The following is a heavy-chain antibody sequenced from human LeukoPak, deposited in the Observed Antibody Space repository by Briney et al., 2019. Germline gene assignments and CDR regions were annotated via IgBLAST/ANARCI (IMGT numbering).Heavy chain of an antibody. Sequence: ASVKVSCKASGYTFTGYYMHWVRQAPGQGLEWMGWMNPNSGNAGYAQKFQGRVTITRNTSISTAYMELSSLRSEDTAVYYCARGYCSSTSCYTGDYWGQGTLVTVSS. D-gene: IGHD2-2*02. V-gene: IGHV1-8*03. CDR1: GYTFTGYY. CDR2: MNPNSGNA. CDR3: ARGYCSSTSCYTGDY. J-gene: IGHJ4*02.